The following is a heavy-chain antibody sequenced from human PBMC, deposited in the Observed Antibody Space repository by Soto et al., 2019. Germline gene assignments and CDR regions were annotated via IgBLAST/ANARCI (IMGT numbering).Heavy chain of an antibody. J-gene: IGHJ4*02. CDR1: GFSFTTTRMG. Sequence: QITLKEAGPTLVKPTETLTLTCTFSGFSFTTTRMGVGWTRQPPGKALEWLAIIYWDGESRYNPLLRRRLTLTEDPPKNQVVLTMTNMDPKDTAPYYCARRDSTVTTTYFDSWGEGIPFTVAS. CDR2: IYWDGES. D-gene: IGHD1-1*01. V-gene: IGHV2-5*02. CDR3: ARRDSTVTTTYFDS.